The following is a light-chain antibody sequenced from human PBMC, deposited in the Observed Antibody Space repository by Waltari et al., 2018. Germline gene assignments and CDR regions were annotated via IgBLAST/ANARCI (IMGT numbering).Light chain of an antibody. Sequence: DIVMPQSPLSLPVTPGEPASISCKSSQSLLHSNGYTYLGWYLQKPGQSPQLLIYLGSNRASGVPDRFSGSGSGTDFTLKISRLEAEDVGVYFCMHSLQTPWTFGQGTRVEIK. V-gene: IGKV2-28*01. J-gene: IGKJ1*01. CDR2: LGS. CDR3: MHSLQTPWT. CDR1: QSLLHSNGYTY.